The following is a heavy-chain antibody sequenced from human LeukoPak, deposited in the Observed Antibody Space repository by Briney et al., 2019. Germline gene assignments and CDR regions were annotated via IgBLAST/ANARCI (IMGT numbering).Heavy chain of an antibody. V-gene: IGHV3-15*01. CDR2: IKSIASGATI. CDR1: GFTFSNAW. Sequence: PGGSLRLSCAAPGFTFSNAWVTWVRQAPGKGLEWVGRIKSIASGATIDNAAPVRGRFTVSSDDSKNMVYLHMNSLKTEDTAVYYCATTVATIAGMDHWGQGALVTVSS. D-gene: IGHD5-24*01. CDR3: ATTVATIAGMDH. J-gene: IGHJ4*02.